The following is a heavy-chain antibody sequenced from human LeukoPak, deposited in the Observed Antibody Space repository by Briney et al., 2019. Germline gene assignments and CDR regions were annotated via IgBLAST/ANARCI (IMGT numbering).Heavy chain of an antibody. CDR1: GYTFTGYY. Sequence: ASVKLSCKASGYTFTGYYMDWVRQAPGQGLEWMGWINPNSGGTNYAQKFQGRVTMTRDTAISTDYMELSRLRADDTAVYYCARDRRGSGSYQDYWGQGTLITVSS. V-gene: IGHV1-2*02. D-gene: IGHD3-10*01. CDR2: INPNSGGT. J-gene: IGHJ4*02. CDR3: ARDRRGSGSYQDY.